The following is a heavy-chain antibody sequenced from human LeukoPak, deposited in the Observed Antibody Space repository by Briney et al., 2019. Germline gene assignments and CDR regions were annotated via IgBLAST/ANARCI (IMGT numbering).Heavy chain of an antibody. J-gene: IGHJ3*02. CDR3: AREKIVLMLYAKHDAFYI. D-gene: IGHD2-8*01. CDR2: ISSSSSYI. CDR1: GFTFSSYS. Sequence: GGSLRLSCAASGFTFSSYSMNWVRQAPGKGVEGVSYISSSSSYIYYADSVKGRFTISRDNAKNSLYLQMNSLRAEDTAVYYCAREKIVLMLYAKHDAFYIWGQGTMVTVSS. V-gene: IGHV3-21*01.